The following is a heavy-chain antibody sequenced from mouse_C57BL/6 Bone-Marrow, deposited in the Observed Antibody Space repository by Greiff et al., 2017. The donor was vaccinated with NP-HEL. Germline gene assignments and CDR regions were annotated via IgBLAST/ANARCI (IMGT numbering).Heavy chain of an antibody. Sequence: EVHLVESGGGLVQPGGSLRLSCAASGFTFTDYYMSWVRQPPGKALEWLGFIRNKANGYTTEYSASVKGRFTISRDNSQSILYRQMNALRAQDSATYYCARSIYYDYADVPFYAMDYWGQGTSVTVSS. CDR1: GFTFTDYY. V-gene: IGHV7-3*01. CDR2: IRNKANGYTT. CDR3: ARSIYYDYADVPFYAMDY. J-gene: IGHJ4*01. D-gene: IGHD2-4*01.